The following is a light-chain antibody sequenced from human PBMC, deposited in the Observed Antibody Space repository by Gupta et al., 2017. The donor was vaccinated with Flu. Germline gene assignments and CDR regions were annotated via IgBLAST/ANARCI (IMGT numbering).Light chain of an antibody. CDR1: SIDVGGYDF. Sequence: SFPISCTGTSIDVGGYDFVSWYQQHPGKAPKLLIYEVNKRPSGVPDRFSGSKSGNTASLTVSGLQTEDEADYYCSSFAVRNAYVFGTGTRVTVL. J-gene: IGLJ1*01. CDR2: EVN. V-gene: IGLV2-8*01. CDR3: SSFAVRNAYV.